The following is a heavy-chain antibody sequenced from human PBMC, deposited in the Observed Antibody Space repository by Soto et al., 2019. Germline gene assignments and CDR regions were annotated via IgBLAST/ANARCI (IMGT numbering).Heavy chain of an antibody. CDR2: IKQDGSEK. D-gene: IGHD5-12*01. J-gene: IGHJ4*02. CDR3: RSGYDSGGDY. V-gene: IGHV3-7*01. CDR1: GFTFSTYS. Sequence: PGGSLRLSCAASGFTFSTYSMTWVRQAPGKGLEWVANIKQDGSEKYYDDSVKGRFTISRDNAKNSLYLQMNSLRAEDTAVYYCRSGYDSGGDYWGQGTPVTVSS.